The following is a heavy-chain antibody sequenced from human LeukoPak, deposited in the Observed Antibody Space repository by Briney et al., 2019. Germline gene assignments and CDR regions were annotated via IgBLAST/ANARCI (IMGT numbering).Heavy chain of an antibody. Sequence: PGRSLRLSCAASGFTFSSYGLHWARQAPGKGLEWVAVISHDRTNQYYEDSVKGRFTISRDNSKNTLYLQMSSLRVEDTAVYYCAKAGRVMRYFDWLSYCDYWGQGTLVTVSS. CDR1: GFTFSSYG. V-gene: IGHV3-30*18. CDR3: AKAGRVMRYFDWLSYCDY. D-gene: IGHD3-9*01. J-gene: IGHJ4*02. CDR2: ISHDRTNQ.